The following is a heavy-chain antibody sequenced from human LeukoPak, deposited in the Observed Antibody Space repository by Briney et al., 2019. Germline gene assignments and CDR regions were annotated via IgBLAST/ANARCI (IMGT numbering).Heavy chain of an antibody. CDR2: ISGSGGST. Sequence: GGSLRLSCAASGFTFSSDAMSWVRQAPGKGLEWVSAISGSGGSTYYADSVKGRFTISRDNSKNTLYLQMNSLRAEDTAVYYCAKDGYSGSQNYYYYYYMDVWGKGTTVTISS. V-gene: IGHV3-23*01. J-gene: IGHJ6*03. CDR1: GFTFSSDA. CDR3: AKDGYSGSQNYYYYYYMDV. D-gene: IGHD1-26*01.